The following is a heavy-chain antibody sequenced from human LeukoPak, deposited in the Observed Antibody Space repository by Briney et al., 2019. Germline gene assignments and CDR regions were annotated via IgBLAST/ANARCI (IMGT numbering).Heavy chain of an antibody. J-gene: IGHJ4*02. CDR3: ARSGGSAGGY. D-gene: IGHD6-25*01. V-gene: IGHV4-30-2*01. CDR1: GGSISSGSYY. Sequence: SQTLSLTCTVSGGSISSGSYYWSWTRQPPGKGLEWIGYIHQSGSTYYNPSLKSRVTISVDRSKNQFSLILTSLTAADTAVYYCARSGGSAGGYWGQGTLVTVSS. CDR2: IHQSGST.